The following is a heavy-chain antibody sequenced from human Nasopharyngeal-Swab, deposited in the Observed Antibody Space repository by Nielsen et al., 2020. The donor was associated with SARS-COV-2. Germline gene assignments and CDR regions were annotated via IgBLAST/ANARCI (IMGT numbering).Heavy chain of an antibody. CDR2: ISAYNGNT. V-gene: IGHV1-18*01. CDR1: GYTLTELS. D-gene: IGHD5-12*01. CDR3: AREGYSGYDYDY. Sequence: ASVKVSCKVSGYTLTELSMHWVRQAPGKGLEWMGWISAYNGNTNYAQKLQGRVTMTTDTSTSTAYMELRSLRSDDTAVYYCAREGYSGYDYDYWGQGTLVTVSS. J-gene: IGHJ4*02.